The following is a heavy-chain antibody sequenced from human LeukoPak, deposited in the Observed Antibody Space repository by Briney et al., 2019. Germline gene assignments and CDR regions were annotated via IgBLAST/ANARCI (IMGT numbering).Heavy chain of an antibody. V-gene: IGHV1-69*13. J-gene: IGHJ4*02. CDR2: IIPIFGTA. CDR3: ARRHSSRRTHFDY. D-gene: IGHD1-14*01. CDR1: GGTFSSYA. Sequence: GASVKVSCKASGGTFSSYAISWVRQAPGQGLEWMGGIIPIFGTANYAQKFQGRVTITADESTSTAYMELSSLRSEDTAVYYCARRHSSRRTHFDYWGQGTLVTVSS.